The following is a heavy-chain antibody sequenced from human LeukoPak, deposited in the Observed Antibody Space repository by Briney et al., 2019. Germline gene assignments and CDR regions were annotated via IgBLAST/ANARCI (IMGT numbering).Heavy chain of an antibody. CDR1: GDSISSSY. V-gene: IGHV4-59*01. CDR3: AQGSSNWANFDY. J-gene: IGHJ4*02. CDR2: IYYTGST. Sequence: SETLSLTCSVSGDSISSSYWSWIRHPPGKGLEWIGFIYYTGSTNYNPSLKSRVTISVDTSKNQFSLKLSSVTAADTAVYYCAQGSSNWANFDYWGQGTLVTVSS. D-gene: IGHD4-11*01.